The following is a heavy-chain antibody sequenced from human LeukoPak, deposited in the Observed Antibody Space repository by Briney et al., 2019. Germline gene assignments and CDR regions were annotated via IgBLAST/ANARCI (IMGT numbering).Heavy chain of an antibody. Sequence: PGRSLSLSCAASRFTFSSYGMHWLGHAQGKGLVGVADISYDGSNKHYADSGKGRFTISRDNFKNTLYLKMNSLRAEDTAVYYCAKMINSGWVYYYYGMDVWGQGTMVTVSS. CDR1: RFTFSSYG. CDR3: AKMINSGWVYYYYGMDV. CDR2: ISYDGSNK. J-gene: IGHJ6*02. D-gene: IGHD6-19*01. V-gene: IGHV3-30*18.